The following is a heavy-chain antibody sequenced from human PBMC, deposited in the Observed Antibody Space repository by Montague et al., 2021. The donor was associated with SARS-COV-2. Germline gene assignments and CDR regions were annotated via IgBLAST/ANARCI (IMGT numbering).Heavy chain of an antibody. CDR1: GYSISSSSYY. CDR3: ARDLRRGFDP. V-gene: IGHV4-39*07. J-gene: IGHJ5*02. D-gene: IGHD3-10*01. CDR2: IYYSGST. Sequence: SETLSLTCTVSGYSISSSSYYWGWTRQPPGKGLERIGSIYYSGSTYYNPSLKSRVTISVDTSKNQFSLKLSSVTAADTAVYYCARDLRRGFDPWGQGTLVTVSS.